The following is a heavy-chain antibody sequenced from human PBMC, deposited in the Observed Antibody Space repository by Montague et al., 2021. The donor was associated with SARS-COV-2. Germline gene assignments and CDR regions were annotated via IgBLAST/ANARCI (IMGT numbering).Heavy chain of an antibody. D-gene: IGHD3-10*01. CDR1: GGSISSYY. CDR3: ARRGSLVWGVTVSAELDY. Sequence: SETLSLTCTVSGGSISSYYWSWIRQPPGKGLEWIGSIYYSGSTNYNPSLKSRVTISVDTSKNQFSLKLSSVTAADTAVYYCARRGSLVWGVTVSAELDYWGQGILVFVCS. CDR2: IYYSGST. J-gene: IGHJ4*02. V-gene: IGHV4-59*01.